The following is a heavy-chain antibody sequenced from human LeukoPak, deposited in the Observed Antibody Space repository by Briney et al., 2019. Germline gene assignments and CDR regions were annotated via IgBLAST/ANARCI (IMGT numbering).Heavy chain of an antibody. CDR2: TRNKANSYTT. CDR3: ARGPSYDFWSGYNDY. D-gene: IGHD3-3*01. CDR1: GFTFSDHY. V-gene: IGHV3-72*01. Sequence: GGSLRLSCAASGFTFSDHYMDWVRQAPGKGLEWVGRTRNKANSYTTEYAASVKGRFTISRDDSKNSLYLQMNSLKTEDTAVYYCARGPSYDFWSGYNDYWGQGTLVIVSS. J-gene: IGHJ4*02.